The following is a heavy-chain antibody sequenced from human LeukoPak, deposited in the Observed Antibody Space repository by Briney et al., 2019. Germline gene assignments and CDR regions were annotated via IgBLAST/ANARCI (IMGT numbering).Heavy chain of an antibody. V-gene: IGHV3-53*01. CDR1: GLTVSSNY. CDR3: AKTPVWFGETSIDY. J-gene: IGHJ4*02. D-gene: IGHD3-10*01. CDR2: LYANGGT. Sequence: GGSLRLSCAASGLTVSSNYMSWVRQAPGKGLEWLSVLYANGGTYYADSVKGRFTISRDNSKNTLYLQMNSLRAEDTAVYYCAKTPVWFGETSIDYWGQGTLVTVSS.